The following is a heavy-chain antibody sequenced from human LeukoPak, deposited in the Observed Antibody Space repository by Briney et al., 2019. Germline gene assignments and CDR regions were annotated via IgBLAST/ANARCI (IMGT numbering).Heavy chain of an antibody. Sequence: GGSLRLSCAASGFTVSNNYVTWVRQAPGKGLEWVSGIRAGGGSTNFADSVRGRFTLSTDNSKNTLYLQMNSLRAEDAAMYYCAKDGGSGMGFDPWGQGTLVTVSS. V-gene: IGHV3-23*01. CDR2: IRAGGGST. CDR1: GFTVSNNY. D-gene: IGHD3-10*01. J-gene: IGHJ5*02. CDR3: AKDGGSGMGFDP.